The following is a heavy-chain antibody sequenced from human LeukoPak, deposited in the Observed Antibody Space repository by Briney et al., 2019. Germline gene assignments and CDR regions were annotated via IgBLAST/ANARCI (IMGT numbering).Heavy chain of an antibody. CDR3: ARVSATFIVGATTPYYYYMDV. Sequence: ASVKVSCKASGYTFTSYAMHWVRQAPGQRLEWMGWINAGNGNTKYSQEFQGRVTITRDTSASTAYMELSSLRSEDMAVYYCARVSATFIVGATTPYYYYMDVWGKGTTVTVSS. J-gene: IGHJ6*03. V-gene: IGHV1-3*03. D-gene: IGHD1-26*01. CDR2: INAGNGNT. CDR1: GYTFTSYA.